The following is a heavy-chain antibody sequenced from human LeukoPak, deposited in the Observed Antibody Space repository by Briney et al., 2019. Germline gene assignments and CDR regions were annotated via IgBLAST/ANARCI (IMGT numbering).Heavy chain of an antibody. D-gene: IGHD3-10*01. CDR3: ARDYYDSGSYGWFDP. V-gene: IGHV3-30-3*01. CDR1: GFTFRSYA. J-gene: IGHJ5*02. CDR2: ISYDGSNE. Sequence: GRSLRLSCAASGFTFRSYAMHWVRQAPGKGLEWVAVISYDGSNEYYADSVKGRFTISRDNSKNTLSLQMRSLRAEDTAVYYCARDYYDSGSYGWFDPWGQGTLVTVSS.